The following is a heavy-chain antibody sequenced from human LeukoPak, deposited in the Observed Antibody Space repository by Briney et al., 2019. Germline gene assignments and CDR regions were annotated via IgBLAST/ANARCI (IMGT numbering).Heavy chain of an antibody. V-gene: IGHV4-34*01. Sequence: SETLSLTCAVYGGSFSGYYWSWIRQPPGKGLEWIGEINHSGSTNYNPSLMSRVTISVDTSKNQFSLKLSSVTAADTAVYYCARGKAVSSWSHYYYYYGMDVWGQGTTVTVSS. CDR1: GGSFSGYY. CDR2: INHSGST. CDR3: ARGKAVSSWSHYYYYYGMDV. J-gene: IGHJ6*02. D-gene: IGHD6-13*01.